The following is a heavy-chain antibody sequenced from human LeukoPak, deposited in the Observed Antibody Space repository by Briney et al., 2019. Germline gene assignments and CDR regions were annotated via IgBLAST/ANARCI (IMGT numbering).Heavy chain of an antibody. CDR2: IIPIFGTA. D-gene: IGHD3-9*01. Sequence: ASVKVSCKASGGTFSSYAISWVRQAPGQGLEWVGRIIPIFGTASYAQKFQGRVTITTDESTSTAYMELSSLRSEDTAVYYCARGRYFDWPWGNYFDYWGQGTLVTVSS. CDR3: ARGRYFDWPWGNYFDY. CDR1: GGTFSSYA. V-gene: IGHV1-69*05. J-gene: IGHJ4*02.